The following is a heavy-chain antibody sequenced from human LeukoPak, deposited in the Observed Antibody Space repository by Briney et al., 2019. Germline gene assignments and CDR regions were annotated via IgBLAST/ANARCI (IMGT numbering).Heavy chain of an antibody. CDR3: ARDLVLGSAAAGSGDAFDI. D-gene: IGHD6-13*01. J-gene: IGHJ3*02. CDR1: GGSISSYY. V-gene: IGHV4-59*01. Sequence: NPSETLSLTCTVSGGSISSYYWSWIRQPPGKGLEWIGYIYYSGSTNYNPSLKSRVTISVDTSKNQYSLKLSSVTAADTAVYYCARDLVLGSAAAGSGDAFDIWGQGTMVTVSS. CDR2: IYYSGST.